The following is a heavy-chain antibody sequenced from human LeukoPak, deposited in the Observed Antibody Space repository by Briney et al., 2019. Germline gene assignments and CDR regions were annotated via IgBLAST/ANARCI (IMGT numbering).Heavy chain of an antibody. J-gene: IGHJ4*02. D-gene: IGHD6-19*01. CDR1: GGSISSYS. Sequence: SETLSLTCTVSGGSISSYSWSWIRQPPGKGLEWIGYIYHSGSTYYNPSLKSRVTISVDTSKNQFSLKLSSVTAADTAVYYCARGGSSGWFVNFDYWGQGTLVTVSS. CDR3: ARGGSSGWFVNFDY. CDR2: IYHSGST. V-gene: IGHV4-4*09.